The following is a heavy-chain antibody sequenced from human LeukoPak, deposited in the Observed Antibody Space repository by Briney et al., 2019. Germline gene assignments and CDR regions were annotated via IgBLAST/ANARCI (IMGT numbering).Heavy chain of an antibody. D-gene: IGHD3-16*01. J-gene: IGHJ4*02. V-gene: IGHV3-21*04. Sequence: GGSLRLSCTTSGFTFSNYYMNWVRQAPGKGLEFVSSISSSSTYIYYADSVKGRFTISRDDAKNSLYLQMNTLRADDTAVYYCARDGFGTGSNWGQGTLVTVSS. CDR3: ARDGFGTGSN. CDR1: GFTFSNYY. CDR2: ISSSSTYI.